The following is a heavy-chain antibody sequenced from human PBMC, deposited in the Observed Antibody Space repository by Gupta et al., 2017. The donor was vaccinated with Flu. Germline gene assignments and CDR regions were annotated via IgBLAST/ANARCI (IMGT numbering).Heavy chain of an antibody. V-gene: IGHV4-61*02. J-gene: IGHJ6*02. D-gene: IGHD2-15*01. Sequence: QVQLQESGPGLVKPSQTLSLTCTVSGGSISSGSYYWSWIRQPAGKRLEWIGRIYTSGSTNYNPSLKSRVTISVDTSKNQFSLKLSSVTAADTAVYYCARDYSRYYGMDVWGQGTTVTVSS. CDR3: ARDYSRYYGMDV. CDR2: IYTSGST. CDR1: GGSISSGSYY.